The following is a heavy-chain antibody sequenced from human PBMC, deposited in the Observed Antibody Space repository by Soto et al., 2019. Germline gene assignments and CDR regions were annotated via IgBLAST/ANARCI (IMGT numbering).Heavy chain of an antibody. CDR1: GFTVSSNY. Sequence: PGGSLRLSCAASGFTVSSNYMSWVRQAPGKGLEWVSVIYSGGSTYYADSVKGRFTISRDNSKNTLYLQMNSLRAEDTAVYYCAREDCSSTSCNWFDPWGQGTLVTVSS. CDR2: IYSGGST. CDR3: AREDCSSTSCNWFDP. D-gene: IGHD2-2*01. V-gene: IGHV3-66*01. J-gene: IGHJ5*02.